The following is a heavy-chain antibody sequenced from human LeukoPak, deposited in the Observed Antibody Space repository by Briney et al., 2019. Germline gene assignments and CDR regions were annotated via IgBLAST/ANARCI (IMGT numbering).Heavy chain of an antibody. J-gene: IGHJ4*02. CDR3: ARDLGVRAAAGSGY. V-gene: IGHV1-8*01. CDR1: GYTFTSYD. D-gene: IGHD6-13*01. Sequence: ASVKVSCKASGYTFTSYDINWVRQATGQGLEWMGWMNPNSGNTGYAQKFQGRVTMTRNTSISTAYMELSSLRSEDTAVYYCARDLGVRAAAGSGYWGQGTLVTVSS. CDR2: MNPNSGNT.